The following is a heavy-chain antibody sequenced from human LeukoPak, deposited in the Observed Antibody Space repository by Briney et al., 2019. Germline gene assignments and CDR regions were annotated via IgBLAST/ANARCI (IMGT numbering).Heavy chain of an antibody. V-gene: IGHV1-2*02. D-gene: IGHD3/OR15-3a*01. J-gene: IGHJ4*02. CDR1: GYTFTGKF. CDR3: ARDREGLAYFDY. CDR2: IDPNGGGT. Sequence: ASVKVSCKASGYTFTGKFIHWVRQAPGQGLEWMGWIDPNGGGTDYAQKFRGRVTMTRDTSTSTAYMDLSSLISDDTAVYYCARDREGLAYFDYWGQGTLVTVSS.